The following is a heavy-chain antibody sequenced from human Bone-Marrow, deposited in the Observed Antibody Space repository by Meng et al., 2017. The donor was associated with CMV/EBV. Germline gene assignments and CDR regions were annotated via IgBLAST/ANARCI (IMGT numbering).Heavy chain of an antibody. D-gene: IGHD3-3*01. Sequence: GGSLRLSCAASGFTFSSYWMSWVRQAPGKGLEWVANIKQDGSEKYYADSVKGRFTISRDNSKNTLYLQMNSLRAEDTAVYYCARDIDRRITIFDYYYYGMDVWGQGTTVTVSS. V-gene: IGHV3-7*01. CDR3: ARDIDRRITIFDYYYYGMDV. J-gene: IGHJ6*02. CDR1: GFTFSSYW. CDR2: IKQDGSEK.